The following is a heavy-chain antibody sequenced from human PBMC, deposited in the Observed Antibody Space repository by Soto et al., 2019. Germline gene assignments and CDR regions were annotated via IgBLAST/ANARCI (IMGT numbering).Heavy chain of an antibody. CDR3: ARDRLTDVVHRFDS. V-gene: IGHV1-2*02. Sequence: QVQLVQSGAEVRKPGASVKVSCKSSGYTFTDYYLHWVRQAPGQGLEWMGWIRPITGGTNYAQKFQGRVTMTSDTSISTAYMELSRLRSDDTAVYYCARDRLTDVVHRFDSWGQGTRVTVSS. J-gene: IGHJ5*01. CDR1: GYTFTDYY. D-gene: IGHD2-15*01. CDR2: IRPITGGT.